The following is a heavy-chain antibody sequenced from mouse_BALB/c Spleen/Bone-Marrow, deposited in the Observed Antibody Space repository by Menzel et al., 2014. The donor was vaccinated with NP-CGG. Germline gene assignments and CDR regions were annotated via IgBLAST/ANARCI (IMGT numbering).Heavy chain of an antibody. V-gene: IGHV7-3*02. CDR1: GFTFTDNY. CDR2: ISNKANGYTT. J-gene: IGHJ3*01. Sequence: EVKVVESGGGLVQPGGSLRLSCATSGFTFTDNYMTWVRQPPGKALEWLGFISNKANGYTTEYSASVKGRFTISRDNSQSILYLQMNTLRAEDSATYYCARDSDWFAYWGQGTLVTVSA. CDR3: ARDSDWFAY.